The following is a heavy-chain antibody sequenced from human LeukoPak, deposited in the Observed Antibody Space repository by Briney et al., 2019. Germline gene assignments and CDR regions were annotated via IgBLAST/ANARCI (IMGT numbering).Heavy chain of an antibody. J-gene: IGHJ4*02. V-gene: IGHV4-59*01. Sequence: SETLSLTCTVSGLSISSYYRSWIRQPPGKGLAWIGYIYYSGSTNYDPSLKSRVTISVDTSKNQFSLKLISVTAADTSVYYCARAAGYSYGSNFDYWGQGTLVTVSS. CDR1: GLSISSYY. CDR2: IYYSGST. D-gene: IGHD5-18*01. CDR3: ARAAGYSYGSNFDY.